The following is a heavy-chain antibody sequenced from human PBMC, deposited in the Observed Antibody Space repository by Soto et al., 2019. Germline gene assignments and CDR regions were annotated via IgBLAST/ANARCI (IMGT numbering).Heavy chain of an antibody. CDR2: VHPNSGGT. Sequence: ASLKVSCKASGCTFSVYHMHWVRQAPGQGLEWMGWVHPNSGGTNYAQSFEGRVTMTRDTSINTAYMELSRLTSDDTAVYYCAKELQRGMDVWGQGTTVTVSS. V-gene: IGHV1-2*02. CDR1: GCTFSVYH. CDR3: AKELQRGMDV. J-gene: IGHJ6*02. D-gene: IGHD4-4*01.